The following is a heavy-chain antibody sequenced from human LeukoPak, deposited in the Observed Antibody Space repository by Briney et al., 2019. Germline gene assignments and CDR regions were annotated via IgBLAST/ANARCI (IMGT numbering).Heavy chain of an antibody. CDR3: AKMGVGGVGTYYYYMDV. J-gene: IGHJ6*03. V-gene: IGHV3-21*01. Sequence: GGSLRLSCAASGFTFSSYEMNWVRQAPGKGLEWVSSMTSASSYMDYADSVRGRFTISRDNAKNSLYLQMNSLRAEDTAVYYCAKMGVGGVGTYYYYMDVWGKGTTVTVSS. CDR1: GFTFSSYE. CDR2: MTSASSYM. D-gene: IGHD1-26*01.